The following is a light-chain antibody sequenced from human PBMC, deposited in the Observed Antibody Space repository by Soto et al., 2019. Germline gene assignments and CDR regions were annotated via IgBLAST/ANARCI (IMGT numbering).Light chain of an antibody. CDR1: ETVRSN. CDR3: KQYNNWPRT. Sequence: RVMTQSPDTLSVSPGERATLSCRASETVRSNLAWYQQKPGQAPRLLIYGASTRATGIPARFSGSGSGTEFTLTIRSLQSEDFAVYYCKQYNNWPRTFGQGTKVDIK. CDR2: GAS. V-gene: IGKV3-15*01. J-gene: IGKJ1*01.